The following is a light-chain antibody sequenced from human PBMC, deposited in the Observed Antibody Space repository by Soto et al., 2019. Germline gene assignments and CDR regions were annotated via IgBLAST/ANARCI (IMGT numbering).Light chain of an antibody. V-gene: IGKV1-39*01. CDR3: QQYNSYSPWT. Sequence: DIQMTQSPSSLSASVGDRVTITWRASQSISSYLNWYQQKPGKAPKLLICAASSLQSGVPSRFSGGGSGTAFTLTISGLQPDDFSTYYCQQYNSYSPWTFGPGTRWIS. CDR1: QSISSY. J-gene: IGKJ1*01. CDR2: AAS.